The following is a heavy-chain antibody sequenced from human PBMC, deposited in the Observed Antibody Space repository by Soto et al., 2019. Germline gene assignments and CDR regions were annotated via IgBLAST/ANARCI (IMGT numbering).Heavy chain of an antibody. D-gene: IGHD2-21*02. CDR3: AKKGLGSLATYCSTGDCHYAFDL. CDR1: GFTLMHYA. Sequence: EVQLLESGGGLVQPGGSLRLSCAASGFTLMHYAMSWVRQAPGKGLEWVSTISGGGDGTYYADSVKGRFTISRDNSRNTVYLQMNSLRADDTAVYYCAKKGLGSLATYCSTGDCHYAFDLWGQGTIVTVSS. J-gene: IGHJ3*01. CDR2: ISGGGDGT. V-gene: IGHV3-23*01.